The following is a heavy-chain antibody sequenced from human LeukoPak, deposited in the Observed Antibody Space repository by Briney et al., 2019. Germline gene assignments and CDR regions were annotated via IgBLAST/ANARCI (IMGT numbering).Heavy chain of an antibody. D-gene: IGHD5-12*01. Sequence: GGSLRLSCAASGFSFSSYGLHWVRQAPGKGLEWVSAISYDGKNIHYADSVKGRFTISRDDSRNTVYLQMNSLRVEDTAVYYCARTYSRESGYDFVFHYWGQGTRVTVSS. V-gene: IGHV3-33*01. CDR1: GFSFSSYG. CDR3: ARTYSRESGYDFVFHY. J-gene: IGHJ4*02. CDR2: ISYDGKNI.